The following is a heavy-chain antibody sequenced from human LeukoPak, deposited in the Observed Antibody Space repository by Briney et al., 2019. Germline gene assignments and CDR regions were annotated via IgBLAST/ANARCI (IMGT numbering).Heavy chain of an antibody. J-gene: IGHJ4*02. D-gene: IGHD3/OR15-3a*01. Sequence: PSETLSLTCSVSGGSINSYHWSWIRQPPGKGLEWIGYIHYTGSTNYNPSLKSRVTTSLDTSKSQFSLKVNSVTAADTAVYYCARHDFGATRDYWGQGTLVTVSS. V-gene: IGHV4-59*01. CDR1: GGSINSYH. CDR3: ARHDFGATRDY. CDR2: IHYTGST.